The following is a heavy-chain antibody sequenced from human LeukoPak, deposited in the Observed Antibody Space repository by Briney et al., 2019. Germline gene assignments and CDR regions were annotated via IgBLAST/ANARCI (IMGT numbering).Heavy chain of an antibody. Sequence: GASVKVSFKASGYTFTSYGISWVRQAPGQGLEWMGWISAYNGNTNYAQKLQGRVTMTTDTSTSTAYMELRSLRSDDTAVYYCARDPRGQQLVPLGMDAWGKGTTVTVSS. J-gene: IGHJ6*04. CDR1: GYTFTSYG. CDR3: ARDPRGQQLVPLGMDA. CDR2: ISAYNGNT. D-gene: IGHD6-13*01. V-gene: IGHV1-18*04.